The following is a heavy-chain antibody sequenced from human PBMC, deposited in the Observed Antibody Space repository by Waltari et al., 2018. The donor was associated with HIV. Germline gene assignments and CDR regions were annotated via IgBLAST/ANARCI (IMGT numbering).Heavy chain of an antibody. J-gene: IGHJ4*02. CDR1: GYKFSSYY. CDR2: IDPSGGKT. V-gene: IGHV1-46*01. CDR3: ASKVGSSYLY. D-gene: IGHD1-26*01. Sequence: HVQLVQSGAKVRTPGASVQLSCKAPGYKFSSYYMHWVRQAPGQGLEWMGVIDPSGGKTTYAQKFQGRVTMTRDTSMNTTYIELSSLTVEDTAVYYCASKVGSSYLYWGQGTLVTVSS.